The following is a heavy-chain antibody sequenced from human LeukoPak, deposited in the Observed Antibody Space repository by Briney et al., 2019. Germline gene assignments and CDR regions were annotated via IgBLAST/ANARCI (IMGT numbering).Heavy chain of an antibody. D-gene: IGHD1-26*01. Sequence: PGGSLRLSCAASGFIFSYYAMHWVRQAPGEGVEWVAVISYDGSKKYYGDSVKGRFTISRDNSKNTLYLQMNSLRGEDTAVYYCARDQTGTYNVDSWGQGTLVTVSS. CDR1: GFIFSYYA. J-gene: IGHJ4*02. V-gene: IGHV3-30*04. CDR3: ARDQTGTYNVDS. CDR2: ISYDGSKK.